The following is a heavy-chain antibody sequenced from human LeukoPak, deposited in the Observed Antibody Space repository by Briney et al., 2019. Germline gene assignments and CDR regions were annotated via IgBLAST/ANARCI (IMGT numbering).Heavy chain of an antibody. Sequence: ASVKVSCKASGYTFTRYDTNWVRQATGQGLEWMGWMNPKSGNTGHAQKFQGRVTITRDTSISTVYMELSSLRSEDTAVYYCARAKEYQLLRPYFDYWGQGTLVTVSS. CDR2: MNPKSGNT. V-gene: IGHV1-8*03. CDR3: ARAKEYQLLRPYFDY. J-gene: IGHJ4*02. CDR1: GYTFTRYD. D-gene: IGHD2-2*01.